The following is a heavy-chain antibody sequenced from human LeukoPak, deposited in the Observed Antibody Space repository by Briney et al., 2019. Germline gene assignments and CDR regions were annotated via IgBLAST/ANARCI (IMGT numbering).Heavy chain of an antibody. D-gene: IGHD2-21*02. CDR1: GGSISSYY. Sequence: PSETLSLTCTVSGGSISSYYWSWIRQPPGKGLECIGYIYYSGSPKYNPSLKSRVTISVDTSKKQFSLKLRSVTAADTAVYYCARASPRGDHMDVWGKGPTVTVSS. J-gene: IGHJ6*03. CDR3: ARASPRGDHMDV. CDR2: IYYSGSP. V-gene: IGHV4-59*01.